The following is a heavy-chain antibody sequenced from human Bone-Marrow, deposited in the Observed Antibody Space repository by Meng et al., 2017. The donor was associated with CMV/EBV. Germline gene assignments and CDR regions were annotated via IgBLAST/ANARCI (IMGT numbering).Heavy chain of an antibody. CDR3: ASRNIAAAGPRP. Sequence: SETLSLTCAVYGGSFSGYYWSWIRQPPGKGLEWIGEINHSGSTNYNPSLKSRVTISVDTSKNQFSLKLSSVTAADTAVYYCASRNIAAAGPRPWGQGTLVTVSS. V-gene: IGHV4-34*01. CDR1: GGSFSGYY. J-gene: IGHJ1*01. D-gene: IGHD6-13*01. CDR2: INHSGST.